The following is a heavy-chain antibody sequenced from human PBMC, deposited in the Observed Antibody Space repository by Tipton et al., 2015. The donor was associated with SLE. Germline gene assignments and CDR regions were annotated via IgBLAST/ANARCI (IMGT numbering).Heavy chain of an antibody. CDR1: GGSFSDYY. CDR2: INHGGST. J-gene: IGHJ6*03. CDR3: ARGGLTYGYYYYMDF. Sequence: LRLSCAVYGGSFSDYYWSWIRQPPGKGLEWIGEINHGGSTNYNPSLNSRVTISVDTYKNQFSLKLSSVTAADSAVYYCARGGLTYGYYYYMDFWDKGTTVAVSS. D-gene: IGHD2-21*02. V-gene: IGHV4-34*01.